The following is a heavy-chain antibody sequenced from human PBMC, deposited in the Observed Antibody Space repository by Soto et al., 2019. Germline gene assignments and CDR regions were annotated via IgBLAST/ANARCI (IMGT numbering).Heavy chain of an antibody. V-gene: IGHV4-31*03. CDR3: ASQDCSSTSCYGRAYYYGMDV. J-gene: IGHJ6*02. D-gene: IGHD2-2*01. CDR2: IYYSGST. CDR1: GGSISSGGYY. Sequence: SETLSLTCTVSGGSISSGGYYWSWIRQHPGKGLEWIGYIYYSGSTYYNPSLKSRVTISVDTSKNQFSLKLSSVTAADTAVYYCASQDCSSTSCYGRAYYYGMDVWGQGPTVAVSS.